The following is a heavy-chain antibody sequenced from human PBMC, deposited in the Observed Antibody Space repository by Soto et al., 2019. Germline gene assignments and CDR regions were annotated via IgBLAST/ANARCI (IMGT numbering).Heavy chain of an antibody. D-gene: IGHD3-10*01. Sequence: PGGSLRLSCAASGFTFSSYSMNWVRQAPGKGLEWVSSISSSSSYIYYADSVKGRFTISRDNAKNSLYLQMNSLRAEDTAVYYCARDSPTYYYGSGSYYKHGMDVWGLGTTVTVSS. J-gene: IGHJ6*02. CDR1: GFTFSSYS. V-gene: IGHV3-21*01. CDR2: ISSSSSYI. CDR3: ARDSPTYYYGSGSYYKHGMDV.